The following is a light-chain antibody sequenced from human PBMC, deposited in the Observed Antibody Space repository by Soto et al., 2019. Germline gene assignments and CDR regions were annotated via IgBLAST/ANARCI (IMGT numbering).Light chain of an antibody. CDR3: AVWDDSLNGVL. Sequence: QSVLTQPPSASGTPGQRLTISCSGSSSNIGSNPVNWYQHLPGAAPKLLIYTNSQRPAGVPDRFSGSRSGTSASLAISGLQSEDEANYYCAVWDDSLNGVLFGGGTKVTVL. V-gene: IGLV1-44*01. CDR2: TNS. J-gene: IGLJ2*01. CDR1: SSNIGSNP.